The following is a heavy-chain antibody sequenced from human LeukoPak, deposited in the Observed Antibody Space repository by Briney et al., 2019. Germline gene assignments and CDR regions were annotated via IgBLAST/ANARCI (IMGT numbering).Heavy chain of an antibody. J-gene: IGHJ4*02. D-gene: IGHD1-20*01. V-gene: IGHV1-2*06. CDR2: INLNSGGT. Sequence: ASVKVSCKASGYTFTGYYMHWVRQAPGQGLEWMGRINLNSGGTNYAQKFQGRVTMTRDTSISTAYMELSRLRSDDTAVYYCASNLITGTGNFDYWGQGTLVTVSS. CDR1: GYTFTGYY. CDR3: ASNLITGTGNFDY.